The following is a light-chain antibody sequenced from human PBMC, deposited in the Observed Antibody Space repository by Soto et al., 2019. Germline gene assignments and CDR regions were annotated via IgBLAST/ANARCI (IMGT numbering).Light chain of an antibody. V-gene: IGLV1-40*01. CDR3: QSYDSSLSGYV. CDR2: GNV. J-gene: IGLJ1*01. CDR1: SSNIGAGFD. Sequence: QSVLTQPPSVSGAPGQRVTISCTGSSSNIGAGFDVHWYQQLPGTAPKLLIYGNVDRPSGVPDRFSGSKSGTSASLAITGLQAEDEADDYCQSYDSSLSGYVFGTGTKVTVL.